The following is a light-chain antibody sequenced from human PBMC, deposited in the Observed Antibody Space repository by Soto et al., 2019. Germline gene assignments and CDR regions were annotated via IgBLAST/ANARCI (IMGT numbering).Light chain of an antibody. CDR3: QQRVNWPPT. Sequence: EVVLTQSPASLSLSPGDRATLSCRADQSVSDYLAWYQQKPGQPPRRLFFDASSRASGVPHRFSAGGSGTDFPLIISSLQPEDFAVYYCQQRVNWPPTFGGGTKVEI. CDR1: QSVSDY. CDR2: DAS. J-gene: IGKJ4*01. V-gene: IGKV3-11*01.